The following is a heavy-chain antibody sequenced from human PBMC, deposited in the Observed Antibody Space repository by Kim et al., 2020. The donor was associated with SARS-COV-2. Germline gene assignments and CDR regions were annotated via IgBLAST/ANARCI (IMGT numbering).Heavy chain of an antibody. J-gene: IGHJ1*01. D-gene: IGHD6-13*01. CDR2: ISSNGGST. Sequence: GGSLRLSCSASGFTFSSYAMHWVRQAPGKGLEYVSAISSNGGSTYYADSVKGRFTISRDNSKNTLYFQMSSLRPEDTAVYYCVKLPPGTAVAGSSVVGLTAEYFQHWGQGTLVTVSS. CDR1: GFTFSSYA. CDR3: VKLPPGTAVAGSSVVGLTAEYFQH. V-gene: IGHV3-64*05.